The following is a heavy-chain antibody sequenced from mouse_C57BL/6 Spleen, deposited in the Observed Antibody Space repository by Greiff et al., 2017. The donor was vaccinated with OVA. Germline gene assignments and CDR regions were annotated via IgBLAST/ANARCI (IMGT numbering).Heavy chain of an antibody. D-gene: IGHD2-4*01. V-gene: IGHV10-1*01. CDR2: IRSKSNNYAT. CDR1: GFSFNTYA. Sequence: EVKLVEPGGGLVQPKGSLKLSCAASGFSFNTYAMNWVRQAPGKGLEWVARIRSKSNNYATYYADSVKDRFTISRDDSESMLYLQMNNLKTEDTAMYYCVRQGHDYDAAWFAYWGQGTLVTVSA. J-gene: IGHJ3*01. CDR3: VRQGHDYDAAWFAY.